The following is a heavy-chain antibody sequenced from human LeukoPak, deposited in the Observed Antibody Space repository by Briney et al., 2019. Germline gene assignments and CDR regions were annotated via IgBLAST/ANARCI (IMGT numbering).Heavy chain of an antibody. Sequence: SETLSLTCTVSGGSISSYYWSWIRQPAGKGLEWIGHIYTSGSTNYNPSLKSRVTMSVDTSKNQFSLKPSSVTAADTAVYYCARGHRLFYDSSGYYPNWFDPWGQGTLVTVSS. V-gene: IGHV4-4*07. CDR1: GGSISSYY. J-gene: IGHJ5*02. CDR3: ARGHRLFYDSSGYYPNWFDP. CDR2: IYTSGST. D-gene: IGHD3-22*01.